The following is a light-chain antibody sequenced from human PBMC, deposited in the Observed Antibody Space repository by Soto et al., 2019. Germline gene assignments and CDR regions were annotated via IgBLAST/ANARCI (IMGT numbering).Light chain of an antibody. CDR1: QTISSW. Sequence: DIQMTQSPSTLSGSVGDRVTMTCRASQTISSWLAWYQQKPGKAPKLLIYKASTLKSGVPSRFSGSGSGTEFTLTISSLQPDDFATYYCQQYNSYSFGQGTQVDI. V-gene: IGKV1-5*03. CDR3: QQYNSYS. J-gene: IGKJ1*01. CDR2: KAS.